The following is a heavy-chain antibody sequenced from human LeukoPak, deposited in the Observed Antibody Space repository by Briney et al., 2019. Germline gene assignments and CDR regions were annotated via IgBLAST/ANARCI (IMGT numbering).Heavy chain of an antibody. CDR2: IYPGDSDT. D-gene: IGHD4-17*01. CDR1: GYSFTSYW. J-gene: IGHJ4*02. Sequence: GESLKISCKGSGYSFTSYWIGLVRQMPGKGLEWMGNIYPGDSDTRYSPSFQGQVTISADKSISTAYLQWSSLKASDTAMYYCARVPPDYGDYVPHFDYWGQGTLVTVSS. V-gene: IGHV5-51*01. CDR3: ARVPPDYGDYVPHFDY.